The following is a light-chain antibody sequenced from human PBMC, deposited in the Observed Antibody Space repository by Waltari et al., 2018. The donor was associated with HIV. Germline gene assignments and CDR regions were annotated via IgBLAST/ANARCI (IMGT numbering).Light chain of an antibody. Sequence: QSVLTQPPSASGTPGQRVTISCSGSSSNIGSNYVYWYQQLPGTAPKLLISMNTQRPSGVADRFSGSKSGTSASLAISGLRSEDEADYYCAAWDDSLSAWVFGGGTKLTVL. J-gene: IGLJ3*02. CDR3: AAWDDSLSAWV. CDR2: MNT. V-gene: IGLV1-47*01. CDR1: SSNIGSNY.